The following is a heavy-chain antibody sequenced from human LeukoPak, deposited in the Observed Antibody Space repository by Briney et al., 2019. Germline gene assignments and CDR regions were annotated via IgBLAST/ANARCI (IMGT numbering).Heavy chain of an antibody. Sequence: PGGSLRLSCAASGFTFSSYSMNWVRQAPGKGLEWVSSISSSSSYIYYADSVKGRFTISRDNAKNSLYLQMNSLRAEDSAVYYCARDGGYYYDVYYFDYWGQGTQVTVSS. J-gene: IGHJ4*02. CDR3: ARDGGYYYDVYYFDY. CDR1: GFTFSSYS. D-gene: IGHD3-22*01. V-gene: IGHV3-21*01. CDR2: ISSSSSYI.